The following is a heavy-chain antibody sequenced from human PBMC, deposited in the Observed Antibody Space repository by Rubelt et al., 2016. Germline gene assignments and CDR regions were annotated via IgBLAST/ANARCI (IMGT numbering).Heavy chain of an antibody. V-gene: IGHV4-39*07. D-gene: IGHD1-1*01. CDR1: GDSITSSSSY. CDR2: VYYSGRT. CDR3: ASRRDRAVSTKTGFDY. J-gene: IGHJ4*02. Sequence: QLQLQESGPGLVKPSETLSLNCSVSGDSITSSSSYWGWIRQPPGKGLEWIGTVYYSGRTYYNSSLKGRVTISVDTSKNPVSRKVDWVTAADTAFYYCASRRDRAVSTKTGFDYWGQGSLVTVSS.